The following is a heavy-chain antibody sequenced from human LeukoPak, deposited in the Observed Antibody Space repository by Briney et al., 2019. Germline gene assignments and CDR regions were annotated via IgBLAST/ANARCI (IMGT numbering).Heavy chain of an antibody. CDR3: AKEGYSSGRDY. V-gene: IGHV3-30*18. J-gene: IGHJ4*02. CDR2: ISYDGSNK. Sequence: GGSLRLSCAASGFTFSSYGMHWVRQAPGKGLEWVAVISYDGSNKYYADSVKGRFTISRDNSKNTLYLQMNSLRAEDTAVYYCAKEGYSSGRDYWGQGTLVTVPS. D-gene: IGHD6-19*01. CDR1: GFTFSSYG.